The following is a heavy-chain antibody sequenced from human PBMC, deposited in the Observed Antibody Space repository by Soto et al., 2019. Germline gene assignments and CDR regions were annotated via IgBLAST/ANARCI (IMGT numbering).Heavy chain of an antibody. CDR3: ARVYCSGGSCYLGFGWYYYYMDV. D-gene: IGHD2-15*01. Sequence: QVQLVQSGAEVKKPGASVKVSCKASGYTFTSYGISWVRQAPGQGLEWMGWISAYNGNTNYAQKLQGRVTMTTDTAKSTAYMALRSLRSDDTAVYYCARVYCSGGSCYLGFGWYYYYMDVWGKGTTVTVSS. J-gene: IGHJ6*03. V-gene: IGHV1-18*01. CDR2: ISAYNGNT. CDR1: GYTFTSYG.